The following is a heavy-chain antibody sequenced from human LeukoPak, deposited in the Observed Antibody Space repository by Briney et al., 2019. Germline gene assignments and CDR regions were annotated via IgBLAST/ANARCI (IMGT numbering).Heavy chain of an antibody. J-gene: IGHJ4*02. D-gene: IGHD2-21*02. CDR3: ARGAYCGGDCSYFDY. Sequence: PSETLSLTCAVYGGSFSGYYWSWIRQPPGKGLEWIGDVYHSGGTNYNPSLKSRVTISVDTSKNQFSLKLSSVTAADTAVYYCARGAYCGGDCSYFDYWGQGTLVTVSS. CDR1: GGSFSGYY. V-gene: IGHV4-34*01. CDR2: VYHSGGT.